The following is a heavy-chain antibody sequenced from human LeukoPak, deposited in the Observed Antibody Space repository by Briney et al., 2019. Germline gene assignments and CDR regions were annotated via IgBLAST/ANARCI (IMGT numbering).Heavy chain of an antibody. J-gene: IGHJ5*02. D-gene: IGHD4-17*01. V-gene: IGHV3-23*01. CDR3: ARDYGHP. CDR2: ISGSGST. CDR1: GFTFSSYA. Sequence: HPGGSLRLSCAASGFTFSSYAMSWVRQAPGKGLEWVSAISGSGSTHYADSVKGRFTISRDNSKNTLYLQMNSLRAEDTAVYYCARDYGHPWGQGTLVTVSS.